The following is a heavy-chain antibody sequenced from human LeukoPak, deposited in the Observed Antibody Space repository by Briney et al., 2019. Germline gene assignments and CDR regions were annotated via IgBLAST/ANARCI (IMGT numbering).Heavy chain of an antibody. J-gene: IGHJ4*02. V-gene: IGHV1-2*02. CDR1: GYTSTGYY. Sequence: GASVKVSCKASGYTSTGYYMHWVRQAPGQGLEWMGWINPNSGGTNYAQKFQGRVTMTRDTSISTAYMELSRLRSDDTAVYYCAREQEEFYYFDYWGQGTLVTVSS. CDR3: AREQEEFYYFDY. CDR2: INPNSGGT. D-gene: IGHD3-10*01.